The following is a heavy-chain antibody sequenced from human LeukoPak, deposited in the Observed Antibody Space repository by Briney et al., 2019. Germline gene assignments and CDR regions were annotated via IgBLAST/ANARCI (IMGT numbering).Heavy chain of an antibody. J-gene: IGHJ4*02. Sequence: SETLSLTCTVSAGSISGYYWSWIRQSPGKGLEWIGYIYYSGSTNYNPSLKSRVTISVDTSKNQFSLKLSSVTAADTAVYYCARAGITIFGVVITYFDYWGQGTLVTVSS. V-gene: IGHV4-59*08. CDR1: AGSISGYY. D-gene: IGHD3-3*01. CDR3: ARAGITIFGVVITYFDY. CDR2: IYYSGST.